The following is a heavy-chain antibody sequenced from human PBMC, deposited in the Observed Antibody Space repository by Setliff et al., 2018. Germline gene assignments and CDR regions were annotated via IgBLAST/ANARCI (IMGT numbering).Heavy chain of an antibody. V-gene: IGHV4-31*03. J-gene: IGHJ4*02. Sequence: SETLSLTCTVSGGSISSGGYYWSWIRQHPGKGLEWIGYIYYSGSTYYNPSLKSRVTISVDTSKNQFSLELSSVTAADTAVYYCARRYNFWSGYYRRYYYFDYWGQGTLVTVSS. CDR2: IYYSGST. CDR1: GGSISSGGYY. CDR3: ARRYNFWSGYYRRYYYFDY. D-gene: IGHD3-3*01.